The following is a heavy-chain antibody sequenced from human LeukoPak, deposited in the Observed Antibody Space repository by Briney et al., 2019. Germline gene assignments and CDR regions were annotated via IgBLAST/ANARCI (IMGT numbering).Heavy chain of an antibody. D-gene: IGHD3-10*01. CDR2: ISSSSKTI. J-gene: IGHJ4*02. CDR3: ARDHRSGSGSGTQANDY. CDR1: GFTFSYYS. Sequence: GGSLRLSCAASGFTFSYYSMNWVRQAPGKGLEWVSYISSSSKTIYYADSVKGRFTISRDNAKKSLDLQMNSLRDEDTAVYYCARDHRSGSGSGTQANDYWGQGTLVTVSS. V-gene: IGHV3-48*02.